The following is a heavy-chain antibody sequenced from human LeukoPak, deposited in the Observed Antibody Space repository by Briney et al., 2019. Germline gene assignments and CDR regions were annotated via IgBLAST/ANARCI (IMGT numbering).Heavy chain of an antibody. J-gene: IGHJ2*01. CDR1: GFTFSTYA. Sequence: PGGSLRLSCTASGFTFSTYAMSWVRQAPGRGLEWVSTISAYRGITYYADSVEGRFTVSRDNSKNTLSLHMNSLRAEDTAFYYCTKSLQSITSWAWYFDLWGRGSLVIVSS. D-gene: IGHD2-2*01. CDR2: ISAYRGIT. CDR3: TKSLQSITSWAWYFDL. V-gene: IGHV3-23*01.